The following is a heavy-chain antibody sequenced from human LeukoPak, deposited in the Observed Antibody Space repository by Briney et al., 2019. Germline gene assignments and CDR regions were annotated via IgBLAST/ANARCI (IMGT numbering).Heavy chain of an antibody. CDR1: GFTFGDYY. CDR2: ITSSGTYT. D-gene: IGHD2-15*01. J-gene: IGHJ4*02. Sequence: PGGSLRLSCAASGFTFGDYYMSWLRQAPGKGLERISDITSSGTYTNYADSVKGRFTISRDNAKNSLNLQMNSLRAEDTAVYYCARDRYCSGGNCYSGPFDNWGQGTLVTVSS. CDR3: ARDRYCSGGNCYSGPFDN. V-gene: IGHV3-11*06.